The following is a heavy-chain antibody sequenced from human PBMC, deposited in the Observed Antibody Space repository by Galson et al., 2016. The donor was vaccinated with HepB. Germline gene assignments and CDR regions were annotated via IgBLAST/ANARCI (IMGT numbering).Heavy chain of an antibody. J-gene: IGHJ5*02. CDR1: GYTFTRYW. Sequence: SGADATKPGVSPSISSKGSGYTFTRYWISWVRQMPVKGLAWMGTIDPRDSYTTYSPSFEGHVTISADKSISTAYLEWSSQKAPDTAMNDCARQPTPSMIRGIISNWFDPWGQGTLGTVSS. CDR2: IDPRDSYT. V-gene: IGHV5-10-1*01. CDR3: ARQPTPSMIRGIISNWFDP. D-gene: IGHD3-10*01.